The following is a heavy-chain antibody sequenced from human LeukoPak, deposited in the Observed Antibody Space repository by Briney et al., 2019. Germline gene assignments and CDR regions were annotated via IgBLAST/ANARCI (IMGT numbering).Heavy chain of an antibody. CDR2: ISTSNNYI. CDR3: ARSTRKRENEYYYYYYMDV. Sequence: GGPLRLSCAVSGFTFNNDGVNWFREAPGKRLEWVSSISTSNNYIYYADSVKGRFTISRDNAKNSLYLQMNSLRVEDTAVYYCARSTRKRENEYYYYYYMDVWGKGTTVTVSS. V-gene: IGHV3-21*01. CDR1: GFTFNNDG. J-gene: IGHJ6*03. D-gene: IGHD2/OR15-2a*01.